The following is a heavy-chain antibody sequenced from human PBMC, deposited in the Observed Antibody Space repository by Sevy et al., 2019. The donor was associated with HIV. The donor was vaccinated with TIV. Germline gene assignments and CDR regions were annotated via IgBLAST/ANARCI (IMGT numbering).Heavy chain of an antibody. Sequence: GGSLRLSCKASGFTFSSFWMQWVRQAPGKGLEWVANIRQDGNEHYYVDTVKGRFTISRDNAKKALYLQMDGLRVEDTAVYHCARRYFDLWGQGTLVTVSS. CDR3: ARRYFDL. J-gene: IGHJ4*02. V-gene: IGHV3-7*01. CDR1: GFTFSSFW. CDR2: IRQDGNEH.